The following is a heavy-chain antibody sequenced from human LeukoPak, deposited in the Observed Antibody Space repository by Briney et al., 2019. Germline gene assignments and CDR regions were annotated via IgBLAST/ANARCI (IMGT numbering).Heavy chain of an antibody. Sequence: SETLSLTCTVSGGSISSYYWSWVRQPPGKGREWIGYIYYSGSTKYNTCLKSRVTISVDTSKHQFSLKLSSVTAADTAVYYCARWSNYYDSSGYRYDNLFDLWGQGTLVTVSS. D-gene: IGHD3-22*01. J-gene: IGHJ5*02. CDR1: GGSISSYY. CDR3: ARWSNYYDSSGYRYDNLFDL. CDR2: IYYSGST. V-gene: IGHV4-59*01.